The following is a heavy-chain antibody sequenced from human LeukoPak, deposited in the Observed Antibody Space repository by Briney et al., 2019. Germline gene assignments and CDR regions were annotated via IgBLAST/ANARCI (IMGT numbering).Heavy chain of an antibody. Sequence: EASVKVSCKASGYTFTSYDINWVRQATGQGLEWMGWMNPNSGNTGYAQEFQGRVTMTRNTSISTAYMELSSLRSEDTAVYYCARGYCSGGSCYVEIQFDPWGQGTLVTVSS. V-gene: IGHV1-8*02. CDR2: MNPNSGNT. CDR3: ARGYCSGGSCYVEIQFDP. CDR1: GYTFTSYD. J-gene: IGHJ5*02. D-gene: IGHD2-15*01.